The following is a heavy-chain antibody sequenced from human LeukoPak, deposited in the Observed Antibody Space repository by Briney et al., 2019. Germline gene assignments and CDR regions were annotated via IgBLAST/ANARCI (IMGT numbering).Heavy chain of an antibody. J-gene: IGHJ4*02. CDR2: ISSSSSTI. V-gene: IGHV3-48*01. Sequence: GGSLRLSCAASGFTFSSYSMNWVRQAPGKRLERVSYISSSSSTIYYADSVKGRFTTSRDNAKNSLYLQMNSLRAEDTAVYYCAGEIPFDYWGQGTLVTVSS. CDR1: GFTFSSYS. CDR3: AGEIPFDY.